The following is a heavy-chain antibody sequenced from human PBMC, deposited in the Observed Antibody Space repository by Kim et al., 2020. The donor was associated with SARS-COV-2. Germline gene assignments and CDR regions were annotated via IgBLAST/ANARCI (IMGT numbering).Heavy chain of an antibody. D-gene: IGHD3-22*01. CDR2: LSGSGRHA. V-gene: IGHV3-23*01. CDR1: GFTFSIYA. CDR3: AKSIDTGGYNFERGDDY. J-gene: IGHJ4*02. Sequence: GGSLRLSCAASGFTFSIYAMSWVRQPPGKGLQWVSSLSGSGRHAYYADSVKGRFTISRDNSRNMLWLQMSSLRADDTVIYYCAKSIDTGGYNFERGDDYWGKATRVTVSS.